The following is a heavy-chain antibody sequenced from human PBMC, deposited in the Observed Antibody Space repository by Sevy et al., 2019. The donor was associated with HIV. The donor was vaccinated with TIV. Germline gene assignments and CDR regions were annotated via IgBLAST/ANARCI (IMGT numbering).Heavy chain of an antibody. V-gene: IGHV3-11*01. Sequence: GGSLRLSCAASGFTFSDYYMNWIRQAPGKGLEWVSYISSSGSTIYYADSVKGRFTISRDNAKNSLYLQMNSLRAEDTAVYYCARDGEWELRNAFDIWGQGTMVTVSS. D-gene: IGHD1-26*01. CDR2: ISSSGSTI. CDR1: GFTFSDYY. J-gene: IGHJ3*02. CDR3: ARDGEWELRNAFDI.